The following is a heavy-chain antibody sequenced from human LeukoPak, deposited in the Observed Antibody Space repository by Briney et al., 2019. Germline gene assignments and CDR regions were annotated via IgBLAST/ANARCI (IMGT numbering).Heavy chain of an antibody. CDR1: GYTFTSYG. Sequence: ASVKVSCKASGYTFTSYGISWVRQAPGQGLEWMGWISAYNGNTNYAQKLQGRVTMTRDMSTSTVYMELSSLRSEDTAVYYCARDSQSTGRALDYWGQGTLVTVSS. J-gene: IGHJ4*02. D-gene: IGHD5/OR15-5a*01. CDR2: ISAYNGNT. CDR3: ARDSQSTGRALDY. V-gene: IGHV1-18*01.